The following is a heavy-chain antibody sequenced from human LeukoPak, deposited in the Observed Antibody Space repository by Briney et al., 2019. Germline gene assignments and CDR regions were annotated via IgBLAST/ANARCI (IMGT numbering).Heavy chain of an antibody. Sequence: PGGSLRLSCAASGFTFSSYAMSWIRQAPGKGLEWVSAISGSGGSTYYADSVKGRFTISRDNSKNTLYLQMNSLRAEDTAVYYCAKWRAAGEDTYYYYYGMDVWGQGTTVTVSS. CDR3: AKWRAAGEDTYYYYYGMDV. CDR1: GFTFSSYA. V-gene: IGHV3-23*01. D-gene: IGHD6-13*01. J-gene: IGHJ6*02. CDR2: ISGSGGST.